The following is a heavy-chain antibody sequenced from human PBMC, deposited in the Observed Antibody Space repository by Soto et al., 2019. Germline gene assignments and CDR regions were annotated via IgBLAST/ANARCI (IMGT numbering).Heavy chain of an antibody. CDR1: GGTFSSYA. CDR2: IIPIFGTA. V-gene: IGHV1-69*05. J-gene: IGHJ6*02. D-gene: IGHD1-20*01. CDR3: ARGITGTVTYYYGLDV. Sequence: QVQLVQSGAEVKKPGSSMKVSCKASGGTFSSYAISWVRQAPGQGLEWMGGIIPIFGTADYAQKFHGRVTITPXXXTXPAYMDLSSLRSEDTAVYYCARGITGTVTYYYGLDVWGQGTTVTVSS.